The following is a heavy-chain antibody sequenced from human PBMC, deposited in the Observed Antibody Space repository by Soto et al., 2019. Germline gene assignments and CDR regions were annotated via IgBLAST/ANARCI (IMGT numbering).Heavy chain of an antibody. J-gene: IGHJ4*02. D-gene: IGHD3-16*02. CDR3: TSLYYGH. Sequence: CAASEFTFTYAWMSWVRQAPGEGLEWVGRIKSKTDGGTTDYAAPVKGRFTISRDESQNTLYLQMNSLKTEDTAVYYCTSLYYGHWGQGTLVTVSS. CDR1: EFTFTYAW. CDR2: IKSKTDGGTT. V-gene: IGHV3-15*01.